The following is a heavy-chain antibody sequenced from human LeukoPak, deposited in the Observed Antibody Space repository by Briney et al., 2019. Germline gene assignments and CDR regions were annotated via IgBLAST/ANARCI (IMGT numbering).Heavy chain of an antibody. CDR1: GGSISSSSYY. J-gene: IGHJ3*02. CDR2: IYYSGST. CDR3: ARPRVAATPDAFDI. V-gene: IGHV4-39*01. D-gene: IGHD2-15*01. Sequence: SETLSLTCTVSGGSISSSSYYWGWIRQPPGKGLEWIGSIYYSGSTYYNSSLKSRVTISVDTSKNQFSLKLSSVTAADTAVYYCARPRVAATPDAFDIWGQGTMVTVSS.